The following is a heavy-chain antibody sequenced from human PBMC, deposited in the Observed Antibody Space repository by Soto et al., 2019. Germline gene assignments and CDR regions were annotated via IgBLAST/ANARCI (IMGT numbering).Heavy chain of an antibody. CDR2: IWYDGSNK. D-gene: IGHD1-7*01. CDR3: ASLGEDNWNSDGSFDY. J-gene: IGHJ4*02. V-gene: IGHV3-33*01. Sequence: QVQLVESGGGVVQPGRSLRLSCAASGFTFSSYGMHWVRQAPGKGLEWVAVIWYDGSNKYYADSVKGRFTISRDNSKNTLYLQMNSLRAEDTAVYYCASLGEDNWNSDGSFDYWGQGTLVTVSS. CDR1: GFTFSSYG.